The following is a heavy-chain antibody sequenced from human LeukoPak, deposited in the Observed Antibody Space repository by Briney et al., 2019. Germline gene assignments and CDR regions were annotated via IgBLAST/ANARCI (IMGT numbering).Heavy chain of an antibody. CDR3: ARDRAAAGMGNGMDV. CDR1: GFTFDDYA. V-gene: IGHV3-33*08. J-gene: IGHJ6*02. Sequence: GRSLRLSCAASGFTFDDYAMHWVRQAPGKGLEWVAVIWYDGSNKYYGDSVKGRVTISRDNSKNTLYLEMNSLRAEDTAVYYCARDRAAAGMGNGMDVWGQGTTVIVSS. CDR2: IWYDGSNK. D-gene: IGHD6-13*01.